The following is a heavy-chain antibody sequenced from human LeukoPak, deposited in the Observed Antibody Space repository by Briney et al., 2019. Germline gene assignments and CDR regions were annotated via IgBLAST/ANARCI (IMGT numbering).Heavy chain of an antibody. V-gene: IGHV3-23*01. CDR3: AKGYCSSTSCYRVDY. Sequence: GGSLRLTCAASGFTFSSYAMSWVRQAPGKGLEWVSAISGSGGSTYYADSVKGRFTISRDNSKNTLYLQMNSLRAEDTAVYYCAKGYCSSTSCYRVDYWGQGTLVTVSS. D-gene: IGHD2-2*02. J-gene: IGHJ4*02. CDR2: ISGSGGST. CDR1: GFTFSSYA.